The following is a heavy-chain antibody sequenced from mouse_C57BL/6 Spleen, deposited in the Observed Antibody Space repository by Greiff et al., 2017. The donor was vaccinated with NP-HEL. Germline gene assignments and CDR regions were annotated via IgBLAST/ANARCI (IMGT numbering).Heavy chain of an antibody. Sequence: QVQLQQSGAELVRPGASVTLSCKASGYTFTDYEMHWVKQTPVHGLEWIGAIDPETGGTAYNQKFKGKAILTADKSSSTAYMELRSLTSEDSAVYYCTVITTVVATLRDAMDYWGQGTSVTVSS. CDR1: GYTFTDYE. D-gene: IGHD1-1*01. CDR2: IDPETGGT. CDR3: TVITTVVATLRDAMDY. V-gene: IGHV1-15*01. J-gene: IGHJ4*01.